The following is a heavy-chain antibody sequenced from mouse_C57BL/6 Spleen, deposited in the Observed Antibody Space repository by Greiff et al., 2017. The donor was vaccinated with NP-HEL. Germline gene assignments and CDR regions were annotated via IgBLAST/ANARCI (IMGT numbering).Heavy chain of an antibody. CDR2: IDPSDSYT. CDR3: ARTGYYGNYVGY. V-gene: IGHV1-69*01. Sequence: VQLQQPGAELVMPGASVKLSCKASGYTFTSYWMHWVKQRPGQGLEWIGEIDPSDSYTNYNQKFKGKSTLTVDKSSSTAYMQLSSLTSEDSAVDYCARTGYYGNYVGYWGQGTTLTVSS. J-gene: IGHJ2*01. D-gene: IGHD2-1*01. CDR1: GYTFTSYW.